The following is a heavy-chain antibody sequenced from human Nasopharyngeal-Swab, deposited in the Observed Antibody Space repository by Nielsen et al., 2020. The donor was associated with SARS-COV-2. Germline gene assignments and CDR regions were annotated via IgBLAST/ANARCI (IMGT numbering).Heavy chain of an antibody. CDR3: ARQAGNFDY. CDR2: IYYTGST. D-gene: IGHD6-19*01. CDR1: GGSMSGYY. Sequence: SETLSLTCTVSGGSMSGYYWTWIRQPPGKGLEWIGYIYYTGSTNYNPSLKSRVTISIDTSKNQFSLKLSSVTAADTAVYYCARQAGNFDYWGQGTLVTVSS. V-gene: IGHV4-59*08. J-gene: IGHJ4*02.